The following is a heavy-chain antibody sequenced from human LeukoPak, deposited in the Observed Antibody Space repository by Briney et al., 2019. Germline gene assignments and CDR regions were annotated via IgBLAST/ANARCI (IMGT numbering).Heavy chain of an antibody. Sequence: PSETLSLTCGVFGVSINDYYWSWIRQSPGKGLEWIGEISHTEGTRYSPSLESRVTMSVGTYENQLSLKLIFVTAADTAVYYCARIRCGHSGSICYNHWGLGTLVTVSS. CDR2: ISHTEGT. CDR3: ARIRCGHSGSICYNH. V-gene: IGHV4-34*01. CDR1: GVSINDYY. J-gene: IGHJ4*02. D-gene: IGHD2-21*01.